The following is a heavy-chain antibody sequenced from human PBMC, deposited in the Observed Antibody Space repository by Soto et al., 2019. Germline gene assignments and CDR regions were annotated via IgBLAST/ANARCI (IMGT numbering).Heavy chain of an antibody. D-gene: IGHD6-6*01. J-gene: IGHJ6*02. Sequence: PSETLSLTCTVSGDSVSSGSYCWRWIRQPPGKGLEWIGYIYYSGSSNYNPSLQSRVTISVDTSKNQFSLKLSSVTAADTAVYYCARGRGTKLVLGYYYYGMDVWGQGTTVTVSS. CDR1: GDSVSSGSYC. CDR2: IYYSGSS. V-gene: IGHV4-61*01. CDR3: ARGRGTKLVLGYYYYGMDV.